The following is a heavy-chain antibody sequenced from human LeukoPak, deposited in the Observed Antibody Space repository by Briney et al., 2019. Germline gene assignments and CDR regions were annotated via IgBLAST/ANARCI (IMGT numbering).Heavy chain of an antibody. J-gene: IGHJ4*02. CDR3: ARVDILTGYSSDY. V-gene: IGHV4-34*01. CDR1: GGSFSGYY. D-gene: IGHD3-9*01. CDR2: INHSGST. Sequence: PSETLSLTCAVYGGSFSGYYWSWIRQPPGKGLEWIGGINHSGSTNYNPSLKSRVTMSVDTSKNQFSLKLSSVTAADTAVYYCARVDILTGYSSDYWGQGTLVTVSS.